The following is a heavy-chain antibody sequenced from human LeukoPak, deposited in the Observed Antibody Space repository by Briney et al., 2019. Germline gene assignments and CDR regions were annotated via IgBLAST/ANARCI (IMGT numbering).Heavy chain of an antibody. J-gene: IGHJ4*02. V-gene: IGHV3-21*01. Sequence: GGSLRLSCAASGFTFSSYSMNWVRQAPGKGLEWVSSISSSSSYIYYADSVKGRFTISRDNAKNSLYLQMNSLRAEDTAVYYCARDAYSSGWTGLNYWGQGTLVTVSS. D-gene: IGHD6-19*01. CDR1: GFTFSSYS. CDR2: ISSSSSYI. CDR3: ARDAYSSGWTGLNY.